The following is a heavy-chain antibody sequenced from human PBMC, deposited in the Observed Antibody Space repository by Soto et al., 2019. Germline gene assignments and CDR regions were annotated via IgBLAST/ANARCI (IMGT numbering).Heavy chain of an antibody. J-gene: IGHJ6*02. V-gene: IGHV3-13*05. CDR1: GFTFNSYD. CDR3: ARGSTYSGLDV. CDR2: IGTAGAP. Sequence: PGWSLRLACAASGFTFNSYDMHWVRQVTGKGLEWVSAIGTAGAPYYPGSVKGRFTISRENAKNSLYLQMNSLRDGDTAVYYCARGSTYSGLDVWGQGTTVTVSS.